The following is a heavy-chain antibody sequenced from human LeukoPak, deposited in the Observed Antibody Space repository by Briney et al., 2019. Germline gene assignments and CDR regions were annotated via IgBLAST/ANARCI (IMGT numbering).Heavy chain of an antibody. V-gene: IGHV3-23*01. CDR1: GFIFSSYA. Sequence: PGGSLRLSCAASGFIFSSYAMSWVRQAPGKGLEWVSTISGSGGSTYYADSVKGRFTISRDNSKNTVYLQMNSLRAEDTAVYYCAKDPLPIQLWLGYYMDVWGKGTTVTVSS. CDR3: AKDPLPIQLWLGYYMDV. CDR2: ISGSGGST. J-gene: IGHJ6*03. D-gene: IGHD5-18*01.